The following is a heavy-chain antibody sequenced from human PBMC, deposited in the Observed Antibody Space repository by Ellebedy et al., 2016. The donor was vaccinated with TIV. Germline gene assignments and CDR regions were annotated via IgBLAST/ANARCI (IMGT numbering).Heavy chain of an antibody. CDR2: ISISGDST. CDR1: GFSYSNFA. Sequence: GESLKISCAGSGFSYSNFAMTWVRQAPGKGLEWVSGISISGDSTYYVDSVRGRFNISRDNSKNMLYLQMNSLRVEDTAEDYCTTARENDQLAKGWFDPWGQGTLVTVSS. J-gene: IGHJ5*02. D-gene: IGHD1-26*01. V-gene: IGHV3-23*01. CDR3: TTARENDQLAKGWFDP.